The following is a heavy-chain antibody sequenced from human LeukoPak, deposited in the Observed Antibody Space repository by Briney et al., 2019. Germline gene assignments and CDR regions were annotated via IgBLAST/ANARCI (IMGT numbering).Heavy chain of an antibody. Sequence: SETLSLTCAVYGGSFSGYYWTWIRQPPGKGLEWIGEINLSGSTNYNPSVNSRVTISVDTSKNQFSLKLSSVTAADTALYFCARGRARQYTGLGYSCYYYMYVWDKRPTVTVSS. J-gene: IGHJ6*03. CDR1: GGSFSGYY. CDR3: ARGRARQYTGLGYSCYYYMYV. V-gene: IGHV4-34*01. D-gene: IGHD5-12*01. CDR2: INLSGST.